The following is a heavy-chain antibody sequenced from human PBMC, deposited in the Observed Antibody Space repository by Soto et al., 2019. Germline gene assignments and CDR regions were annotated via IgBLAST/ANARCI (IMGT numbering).Heavy chain of an antibody. D-gene: IGHD5-12*01. V-gene: IGHV4-39*01. Sequence: QLQLQESGPGLVKPSETLSLTCTVSGGSISSSSYYWGWIRLPPGKGLEWIGSIYYSVSTYYNPSLKSRVTISVDTSKNQFSLKLSSVTAADTAVYYCARQEGYDVDYWGQGTLVTVSS. CDR2: IYYSVST. CDR1: GGSISSSSYY. CDR3: ARQEGYDVDY. J-gene: IGHJ4*02.